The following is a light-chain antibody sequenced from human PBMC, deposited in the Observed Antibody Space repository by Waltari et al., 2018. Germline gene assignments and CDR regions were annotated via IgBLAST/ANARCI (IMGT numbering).Light chain of an antibody. CDR2: GAS. CDR1: QSVSSN. Sequence: EIVMTQSPATLSVSPGERATLSYRASQSVSSNLAWYQQKPGQAPRLLIYGASTRATGIPARFSGSGSGTEFTLTISSMQSEDFAVYYCQQYNNWPPYTFGQGTKLEIK. CDR3: QQYNNWPPYT. V-gene: IGKV3-15*01. J-gene: IGKJ2*01.